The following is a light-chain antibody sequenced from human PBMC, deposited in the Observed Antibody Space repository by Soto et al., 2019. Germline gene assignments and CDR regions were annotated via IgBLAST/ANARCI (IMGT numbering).Light chain of an antibody. CDR3: QQYDVWPALT. CDR2: GAS. J-gene: IGKJ4*01. V-gene: IGKV3-15*01. Sequence: EKALTQSPVTLSLSPGERATLSCRASQSVSSNLAWYQQRPGQAPRLLIYGASTRASGVPDRFSGSGSGTEFILTISGLQSEDSAVYYCQQYDVWPALTFGGGTKVDNK. CDR1: QSVSSN.